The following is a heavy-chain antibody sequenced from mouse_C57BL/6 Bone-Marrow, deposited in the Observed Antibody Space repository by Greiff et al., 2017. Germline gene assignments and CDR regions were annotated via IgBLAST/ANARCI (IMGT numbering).Heavy chain of an antibody. V-gene: IGHV5-15*01. Sequence: DVKLVESGGGLVQPGGSLKLSCAASGFTFSDYGMAWVRQAPRKGPEWVAFISNLAYSIYYADTVTGRFTISRENAKNTLYLEMSSLRSEDTAMYYCARSYYGYFYFDYWGQGTTHTVSS. CDR1: GFTFSDYG. J-gene: IGHJ2*01. CDR3: ARSYYGYFYFDY. CDR2: ISNLAYSI. D-gene: IGHD2-2*01.